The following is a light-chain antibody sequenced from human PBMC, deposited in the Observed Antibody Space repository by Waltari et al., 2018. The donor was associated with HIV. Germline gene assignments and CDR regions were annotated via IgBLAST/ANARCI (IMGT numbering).Light chain of an antibody. Sequence: DILLTQSPATISVSPGGRVTVSCRASQNVDDKLAWYPQKPGQSPRLLIYHSSVRAAGGPTRFGGAGSATKFTLTITSRQSEDSALYFGQQYHHWPPLTFGGGSRVELK. CDR3: QQYHHWPPLT. CDR1: QNVDDK. J-gene: IGKJ4*01. CDR2: HSS. V-gene: IGKV3D-15*01.